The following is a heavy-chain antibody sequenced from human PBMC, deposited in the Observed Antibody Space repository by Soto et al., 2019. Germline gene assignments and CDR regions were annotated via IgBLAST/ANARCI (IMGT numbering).Heavy chain of an antibody. CDR2: AHHSGRT. V-gene: IGHV4-4*02. D-gene: IGHD5-18*01. CDR3: ARSAATVLDY. CDR1: GDSMSSSNW. J-gene: IGHJ4*02. Sequence: QVQLQESGPGLLKPSGTLSLTCTVSGDSMSSSNWWNWVRQPPGKGLEWIGEAHHSGRTNYNPSLKSRVTISVERSKNLFSLKLSSVTAADTAVYYCARSAATVLDYWGQGTLVTVSS.